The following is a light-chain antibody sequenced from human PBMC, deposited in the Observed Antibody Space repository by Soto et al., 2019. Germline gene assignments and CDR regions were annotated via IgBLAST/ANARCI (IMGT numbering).Light chain of an antibody. V-gene: IGLV1-47*02. CDR1: NCNIGSNY. J-gene: IGLJ2*01. Sequence: QSVLTQPPSASGTPGQTVTISCSGSNCNIGSNYVCWYQQLPGTAPKLLIYSNNHRPPGVPDRFSGSKSGTSTSLAITGLRSEDEADYYCSTWDDSLTGIVVFGGGTKVTVL. CDR3: STWDDSLTGIVV. CDR2: SNN.